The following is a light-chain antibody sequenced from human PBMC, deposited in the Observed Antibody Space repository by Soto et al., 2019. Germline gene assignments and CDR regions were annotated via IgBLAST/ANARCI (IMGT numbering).Light chain of an antibody. J-gene: IGKJ1*01. V-gene: IGKV1-5*01. CDR1: QSISSW. CDR2: DAS. CDR3: QQYNSYSGT. Sequence: DIQMTQSPSTLSASVGDRVTITCRASQSISSWLAWYQQKPGKAPKLLIYDASSLESGVPSRFSGSGSGTEFSLPISSLQPDDFATSYCQQYNSYSGTFGQGTKVEIK.